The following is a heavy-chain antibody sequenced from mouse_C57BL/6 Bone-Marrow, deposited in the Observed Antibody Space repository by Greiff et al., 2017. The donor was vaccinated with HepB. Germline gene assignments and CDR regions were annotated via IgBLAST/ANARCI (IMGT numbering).Heavy chain of an antibody. Sequence: VKLMESGAELARPGASVKLSCKASGYTFTSYGISWVKQRTGQGLEWIGEIYPRSGNTYYNEKFKGKATLTADKSSSTAYMELRSLTSEDSAVYFCAREDLLWLRRFAYWGQGTLVTVSA. CDR2: IYPRSGNT. CDR3: AREDLLWLRRFAY. V-gene: IGHV1-81*01. J-gene: IGHJ3*01. CDR1: GYTFTSYG. D-gene: IGHD2-2*01.